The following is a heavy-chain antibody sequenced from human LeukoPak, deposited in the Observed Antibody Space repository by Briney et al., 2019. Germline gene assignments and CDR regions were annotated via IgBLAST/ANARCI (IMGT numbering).Heavy chain of an antibody. CDR1: GGTFSSYA. CDR3: AREDCSSTSCYTPSSSFDY. CDR2: IIPIFGTA. Sequence: ASVKVSCKASGGTFSSYAISWVRQAPGQGLEWMGGIIPIFGTANYAQKFQGRVTITADESTSTAYMELSSLRSEDTAVYYCAREDCSSTSCYTPSSSFDYWGQGTLVTVSS. V-gene: IGHV1-69*13. D-gene: IGHD2-2*02. J-gene: IGHJ4*02.